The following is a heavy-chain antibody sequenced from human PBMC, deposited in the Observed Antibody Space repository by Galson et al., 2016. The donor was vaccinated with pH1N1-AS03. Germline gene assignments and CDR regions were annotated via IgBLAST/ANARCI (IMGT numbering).Heavy chain of an antibody. D-gene: IGHD6-13*01. J-gene: IGHJ4*02. Sequence: SLRLSCAASGFTFTNAWMSWVRQAPGKELEWVGRIKSKRDGGATEYAGPVKGRFTISRDDSQNTLYLQMSSLKIEDTAMYYCTTMSQAAAPNWGQGTLVTVSS. CDR1: GFTFTNAW. CDR3: TTMSQAAAPN. CDR2: IKSKRDGGAT. V-gene: IGHV3-15*01.